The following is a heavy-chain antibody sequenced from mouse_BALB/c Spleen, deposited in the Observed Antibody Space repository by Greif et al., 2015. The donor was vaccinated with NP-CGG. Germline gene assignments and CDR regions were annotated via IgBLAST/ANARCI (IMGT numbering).Heavy chain of an antibody. CDR2: IYPGSGNT. CDR3: ARRTGTEAMDY. CDR1: GYTFTDYY. V-gene: IGHV1-84*02. Sequence: QLQQPGPELVKPGASVKISCKASGYTFTDYYINWVKQKPGQGLEWIGWIYPGSGNTKYNEKFKGKATLTVDTSSXTVYMQLSSLTSEDTAVYFCARRTGTEAMDYWGQGTSVTVSS. J-gene: IGHJ4*01. D-gene: IGHD4-1*01.